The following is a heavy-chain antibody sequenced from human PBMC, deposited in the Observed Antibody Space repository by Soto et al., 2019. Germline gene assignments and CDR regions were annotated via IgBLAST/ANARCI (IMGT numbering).Heavy chain of an antibody. CDR1: GFTFSSYG. CDR2: IWYDGSNK. V-gene: IGHV3-33*01. D-gene: IGHD2-15*01. J-gene: IGHJ6*03. CDR3: ARDPLGYCSGGSCEHYYYYYMDV. Sequence: PGGSLRLSCAASGFTFSSYGMHWVRQAPGKGLEWVAVIWYDGSNKYYADSVKGRFTISRDNSKNTLYLQMNSLRAEDTAVYYCARDPLGYCSGGSCEHYYYYYMDVWGKGTTVTVSS.